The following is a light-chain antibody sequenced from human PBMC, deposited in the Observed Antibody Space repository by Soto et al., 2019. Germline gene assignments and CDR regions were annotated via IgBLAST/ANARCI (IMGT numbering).Light chain of an antibody. V-gene: IGKV3-20*01. Sequence: EIVLTQSPGTLSLSPGERATLSCRASQSISSSYLAWYQQKPGXXXXLXXXGXSXRATGLPDRFSGSGSAKEFNLTISRLEPEDFAVYFCQQYGSSPYTFGQATK. J-gene: IGKJ2*01. CDR2: GXS. CDR1: QSISSSY. CDR3: QQYGSSPYT.